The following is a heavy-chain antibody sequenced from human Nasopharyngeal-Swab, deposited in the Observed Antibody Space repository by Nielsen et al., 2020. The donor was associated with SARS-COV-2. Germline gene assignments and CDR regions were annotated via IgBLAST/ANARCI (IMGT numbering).Heavy chain of an antibody. J-gene: IGHJ4*02. CDR2: ISYDGSNK. Sequence: GGSLRLSCAASGLTFSRYTMHWVRQAPGKGLEWVAVISYDGSNKYYADSVKGRFTISRDISKNTLYLQMNSLRAEDTAVFYCASTPLDSSGYYYALHYWGRGTLVTVSS. V-gene: IGHV3-30-3*01. CDR1: GLTFSRYT. CDR3: ASTPLDSSGYYYALHY. D-gene: IGHD3-22*01.